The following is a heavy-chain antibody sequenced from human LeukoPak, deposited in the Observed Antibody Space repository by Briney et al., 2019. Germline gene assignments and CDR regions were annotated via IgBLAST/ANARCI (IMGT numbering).Heavy chain of an antibody. Sequence: GASVKVSCKASGYIFTSYVLHWVRQAPGQGLEWMGWINTNTGNPTYAQGFTGRFVSSLDTSVSTAYLQISSLKAEDTAVYYCARAVSRRWYPPDYYYGSGSRYYYYYYGMDVWGQGTTVTVSS. CDR2: INTNTGNP. V-gene: IGHV7-4-1*02. CDR3: ARAVSRRWYPPDYYYGSGSRYYYYYYGMDV. D-gene: IGHD3-10*01. J-gene: IGHJ6*02. CDR1: GYIFTSYV.